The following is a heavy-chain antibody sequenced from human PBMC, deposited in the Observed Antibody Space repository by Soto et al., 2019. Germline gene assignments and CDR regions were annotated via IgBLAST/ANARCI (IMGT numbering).Heavy chain of an antibody. CDR2: IYYSGST. V-gene: IGHV4-30-4*01. CDR3: ARVVEGYGDYSIDY. D-gene: IGHD4-17*01. CDR1: GGSISSGDYY. J-gene: IGHJ4*02. Sequence: SETLSLTCTVSGGSISSGDYYWSWIRQPPGKGLEWIGYIYYSGSTYYNPSLKSRVTISVDTSKNQFSLKLSSVTAADTAVYYCARVVEGYGDYSIDYWGQGTLVTVSS.